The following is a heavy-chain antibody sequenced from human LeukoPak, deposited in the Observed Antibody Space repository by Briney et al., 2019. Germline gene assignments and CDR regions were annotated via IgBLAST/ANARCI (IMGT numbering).Heavy chain of an antibody. Sequence: ASVKVSCKASGYTFTSYYIHWVRQAPGQGLEWMGIINPSGGSTSYAQKFQGRVTMTRDTSTSTVYVELSSLRSEDTAVYYCARVRSYCSGGSCYGWFDPWGQGTLVTVSS. D-gene: IGHD2-15*01. CDR2: INPSGGST. J-gene: IGHJ5*02. CDR1: GYTFTSYY. CDR3: ARVRSYCSGGSCYGWFDP. V-gene: IGHV1-46*01.